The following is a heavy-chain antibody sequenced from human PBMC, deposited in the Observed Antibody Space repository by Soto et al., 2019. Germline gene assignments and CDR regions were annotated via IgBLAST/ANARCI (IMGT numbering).Heavy chain of an antibody. J-gene: IGHJ4*02. Sequence: VASVKVSCKASGYTFTSYAMHWVRQAPGQRLEWMGWINAGNGNTKYSQKFQGRVTITRDTSASTAYMELSSLRSEDTAVYYCARDRSSGWDPEYYFDYWGQGTLVTVSS. V-gene: IGHV1-3*01. CDR2: INAGNGNT. D-gene: IGHD6-19*01. CDR1: GYTFTSYA. CDR3: ARDRSSGWDPEYYFDY.